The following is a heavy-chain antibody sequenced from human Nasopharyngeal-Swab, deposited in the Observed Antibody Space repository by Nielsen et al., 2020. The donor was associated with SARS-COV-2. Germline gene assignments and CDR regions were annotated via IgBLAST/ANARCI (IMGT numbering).Heavy chain of an antibody. CDR1: GFTFNNVW. Sequence: ETLSLTYAASGFTFNNVWMSWVRQAPGKGLEWVGRIKSKTDGGTTDYAAPVKGRFTVSRDDSKNTLYLQMNSLITEDTAVYHCTTGVEHVYWGQGTLVTVSS. CDR2: IKSKTDGGTT. V-gene: IGHV3-15*01. D-gene: IGHD1/OR15-1a*01. CDR3: TTGVEHVY. J-gene: IGHJ4*02.